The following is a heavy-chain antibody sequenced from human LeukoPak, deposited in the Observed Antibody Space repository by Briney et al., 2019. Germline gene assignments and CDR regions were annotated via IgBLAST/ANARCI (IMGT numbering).Heavy chain of an antibody. D-gene: IGHD6-6*01. V-gene: IGHV3-53*01. CDR1: GFTFSSYA. CDR3: ARARKEYSSSSASYFDY. Sequence: GGSLRLSCAASGFTFSSYAMSWVRQAPGKGLEWVSVIYSGGSTYYADSVRGRFTISRDNSKNTLYLQMNSLRAEDTAVYYCARARKEYSSSSASYFDYWGQGTLVTVSS. CDR2: IYSGGST. J-gene: IGHJ4*02.